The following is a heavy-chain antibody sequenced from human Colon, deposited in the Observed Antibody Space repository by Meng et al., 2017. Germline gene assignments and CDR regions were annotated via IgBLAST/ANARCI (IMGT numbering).Heavy chain of an antibody. J-gene: IGHJ5*02. CDR1: GFTFSSYE. CDR2: ISSSGSTI. CDR3: ARDLGDYYGSGSYYSEYNWFDP. Sequence: GESLKISCAASGFTFSSYEMNWVRQAPGKGLEWVSYISSSGSTIYYADSVKGRFTISRGNAKNSLYLQMNSLRAEDTAVYYCARDLGDYYGSGSYYSEYNWFDPWGQGTLVTVSS. D-gene: IGHD3-10*01. V-gene: IGHV3-48*03.